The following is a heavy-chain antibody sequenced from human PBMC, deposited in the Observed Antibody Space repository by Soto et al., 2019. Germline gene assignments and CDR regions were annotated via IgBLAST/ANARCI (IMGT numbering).Heavy chain of an antibody. D-gene: IGHD6-19*01. CDR2: IYYSGNT. V-gene: IGHV4-31*03. CDR3: ARADWSGWIDY. CDR1: GGSINNAGYY. J-gene: IGHJ4*01. Sequence: QVQLQESGPGLVKPSQTLSLTCTVSGGSINNAGYYWTWIRQHPRKGLEWIGYIYYSGNTFYNPDLKNRVSISVETSKNQFSLTLTSVTAADTAVFYCARADWSGWIDYWGHGTLVTVSS.